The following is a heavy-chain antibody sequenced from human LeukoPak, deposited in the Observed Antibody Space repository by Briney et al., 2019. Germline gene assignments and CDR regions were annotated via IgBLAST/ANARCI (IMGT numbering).Heavy chain of an antibody. J-gene: IGHJ5*02. D-gene: IGHD2-15*01. V-gene: IGHV1-3*01. CDR3: ARDLGYCTGGTCYPNWFDP. Sequence: ASVKVSCKASGYTFTSYAMHWVRQAPGQRLERMGWINAGSDNTKYSQKFQGRVTITRDTSASTAYMELSSLRSEDTAVYYCARDLGYCTGGTCYPNWFDPWGQGTLVTVSS. CDR2: INAGSDNT. CDR1: GYTFTSYA.